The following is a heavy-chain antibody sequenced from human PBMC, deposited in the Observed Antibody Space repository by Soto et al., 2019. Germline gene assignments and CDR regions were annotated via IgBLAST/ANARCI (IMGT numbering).Heavy chain of an antibody. Sequence: ASVKVSCKASGYTFTSYGISWVRQAPGQGLEWMGWISAYNGNTNYAQKLQGRVTMTTDTSTSTAYMELRSLRSDDTAVYYCARANARWEPRSAFDIWGQGTMVTVSS. D-gene: IGHD1-26*01. V-gene: IGHV1-18*01. J-gene: IGHJ3*02. CDR2: ISAYNGNT. CDR3: ARANARWEPRSAFDI. CDR1: GYTFTSYG.